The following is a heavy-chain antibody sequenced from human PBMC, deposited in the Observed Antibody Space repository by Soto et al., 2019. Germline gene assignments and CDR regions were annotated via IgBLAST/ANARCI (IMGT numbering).Heavy chain of an antibody. CDR3: ARAELRRPSNYYGMDV. CDR1: GGTFSSYA. V-gene: IGHV1-69*06. CDR2: IIPIFGTA. Sequence: QVQLVQSGAEVKKPGSSVKVSGKASGGTFSSYAISWVRQAPGQGLEWMGGIIPIFGTANYAQKFQGRVTITADKSTSTAYMELSSLRSEDTAVYYCARAELRRPSNYYGMDVWGQGTTVTVSS. D-gene: IGHD1-7*01. J-gene: IGHJ6*02.